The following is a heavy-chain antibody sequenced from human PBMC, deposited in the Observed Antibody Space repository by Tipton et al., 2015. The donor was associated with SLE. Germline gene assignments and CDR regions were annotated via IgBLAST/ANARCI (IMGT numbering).Heavy chain of an antibody. D-gene: IGHD7-27*01. CDR1: GASIGSGGYS. CDR3: AREGLGTSYYYYMDV. Sequence: TLSLTCAVSGASIGSGGYSWNWIRQPPGKGLEWIGYIFHSGITYYNPSLKSRVTMSVDRSKNQFSLKLSSVTAADTAVYYCAREGLGTSYYYYMDVWGKGTTVTVSS. J-gene: IGHJ6*03. CDR2: IFHSGIT. V-gene: IGHV4-30-2*01.